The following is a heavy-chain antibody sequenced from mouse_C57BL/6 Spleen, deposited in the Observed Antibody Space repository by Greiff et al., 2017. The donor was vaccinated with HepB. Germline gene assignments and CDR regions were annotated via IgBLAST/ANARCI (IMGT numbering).Heavy chain of an antibody. CDR1: GYTFTGYW. J-gene: IGHJ4*01. CDR3: ARRGDRRTLDY. Sequence: VMLVESGAELMKPGASVKLSCKATGYTFTGYWIEWVKQGPGHGLEWIGEILPGSGSTNYNEKFKSKATFTADTSSDTTYMQLSSLTTEDSALYYCARRGDRRTLDYWGQGTSVTVSS. D-gene: IGHD3-3*01. V-gene: IGHV1-9*01. CDR2: ILPGSGST.